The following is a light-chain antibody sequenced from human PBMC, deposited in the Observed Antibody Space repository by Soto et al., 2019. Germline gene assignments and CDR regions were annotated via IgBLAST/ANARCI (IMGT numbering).Light chain of an antibody. CDR2: GAS. CDR3: QQYGSSPRT. J-gene: IGKJ1*01. Sequence: EIVLTQSPATLSLSPGERATLSCRASETIKSSSLAWYQQRPGQAPRLLMYGASSRATGIPDKFSGSGSGTDLTLTISRLEREDFAVYYCQQYGSSPRTFGQGTKVDIK. V-gene: IGKV3-20*01. CDR1: ETIKSSS.